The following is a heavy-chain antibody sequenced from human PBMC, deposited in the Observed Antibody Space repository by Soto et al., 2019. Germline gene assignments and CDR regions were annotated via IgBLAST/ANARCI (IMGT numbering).Heavy chain of an antibody. J-gene: IGHJ4*02. CDR1: GFTFDDYA. D-gene: IGHD6-19*01. CDR2: ISWNSGSI. CDR3: APQGQWLVPMDY. Sequence: EVQLVESGGGLVQPGRSLRLSCAASGFTFDDYAMHWVRQAPGKGLEWVSGISWNSGSIGYADSVKGRFTISRDNAKNALYLQMNSLRAEDTALYYCAPQGQWLVPMDYWCQGTLVTVS. V-gene: IGHV3-9*01.